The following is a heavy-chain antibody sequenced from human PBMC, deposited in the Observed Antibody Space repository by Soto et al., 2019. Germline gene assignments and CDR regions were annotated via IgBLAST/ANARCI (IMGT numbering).Heavy chain of an antibody. D-gene: IGHD3-10*01. J-gene: IGHJ6*02. CDR2: ISDIGST. CDR1: GGSITSYY. Sequence: SETLSLTCTVSGGSITSYYWTWIRQPPGQGLEWIGYISDIGSTSYNPSLTSRVTMLVDTSKKQFSLKLSSVTEADSAVYFCARSIPERRGGGMDVWGQGATVTVSS. V-gene: IGHV4-59*01. CDR3: ARSIPERRGGGMDV.